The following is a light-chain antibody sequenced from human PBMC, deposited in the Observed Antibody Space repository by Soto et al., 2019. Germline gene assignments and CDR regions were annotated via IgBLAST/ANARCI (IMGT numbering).Light chain of an antibody. Sequence: EIVLTQSPGTLSLSPGERATLSCRASQSVSNRYLAWYQQRPGQAPRLLIYDASSRAAGIPDRFSGSGSGTAFTLIISRLESEDFAVYYCQQYGSPPITFGQGTRLEIK. CDR2: DAS. V-gene: IGKV3-20*01. CDR1: QSVSNRY. J-gene: IGKJ5*01. CDR3: QQYGSPPIT.